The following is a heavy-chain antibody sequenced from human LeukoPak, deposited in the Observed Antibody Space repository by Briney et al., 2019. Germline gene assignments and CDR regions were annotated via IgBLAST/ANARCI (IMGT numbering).Heavy chain of an antibody. CDR2: ISYDGSNK. V-gene: IGHV3-30*03. Sequence: PGGSLRLSCAASAFTFSSYAMHWVRQAPGKGLEWVAVISYDGSNKCYADSVKGRFTMSRDNSKNTLYLQMNSLRAEDTAVYYCARDLLSLPHKYFDSWGQGTLVTVSS. J-gene: IGHJ4*02. D-gene: IGHD3-16*01. CDR1: AFTFSSYA. CDR3: ARDLLSLPHKYFDS.